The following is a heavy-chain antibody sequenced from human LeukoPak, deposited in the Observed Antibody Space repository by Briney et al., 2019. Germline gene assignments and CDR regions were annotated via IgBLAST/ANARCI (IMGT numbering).Heavy chain of an antibody. Sequence: ASVKVSRKVSGYTLNELPMLWLRQAPGKGLEWMGGFDLESGETNYPQKVQGRVTMTEQKSIDTAYVVWNSLRSEDTAVYYCATDTEPGGIVVVPAALWGQGTLVTVYS. V-gene: IGHV1-24*01. D-gene: IGHD2-2*01. J-gene: IGHJ4*02. CDR3: ATDTEPGGIVVVPAAL. CDR2: FDLESGET. CDR1: GYTLNELP.